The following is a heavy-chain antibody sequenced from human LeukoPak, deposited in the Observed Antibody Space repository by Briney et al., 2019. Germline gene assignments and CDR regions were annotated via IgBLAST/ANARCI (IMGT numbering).Heavy chain of an antibody. V-gene: IGHV4-4*07. CDR2: IYTSGST. CDR3: ARERVGATPRYYYYMDV. Sequence: SGTLSLTCTVSGGSFSSYYWSWIRQPAGKGLEWTGRIYTSGSTNYNPSLKSRVTMSVDTSKNQISLKLSSVTAADTAVYYCARERVGATPRYYYYMDVWGKGTTVTISS. D-gene: IGHD1-26*01. J-gene: IGHJ6*03. CDR1: GGSFSSYY.